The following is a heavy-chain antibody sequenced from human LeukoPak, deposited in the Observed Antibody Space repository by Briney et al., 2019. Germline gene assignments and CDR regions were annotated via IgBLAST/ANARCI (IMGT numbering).Heavy chain of an antibody. CDR1: GFTFTDYY. D-gene: IGHD2-15*01. V-gene: IGHV3-11*04. J-gene: IGHJ2*01. CDR2: ISSSGTTI. CDR3: ARDRYCSGGSCCSDSPWYFDL. Sequence: KPGGSLRLSCAASGFTFTDYYMSWIRQAPGKGLEWVSYISSSGTTIYYADSVKGRFTISRDNAKNSLNLQMNSLRAEDTAVYYCARDRYCSGGSCCSDSPWYFDLWGRGAQVTVSS.